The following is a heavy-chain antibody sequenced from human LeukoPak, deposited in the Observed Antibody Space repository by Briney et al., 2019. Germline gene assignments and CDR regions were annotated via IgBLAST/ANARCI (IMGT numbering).Heavy chain of an antibody. CDR1: GYTFTSYG. V-gene: IGHV1-18*01. CDR2: ISAYNGNT. CDR3: GRSPPPWPGVRGLMRSPYYFDY. D-gene: IGHD3-10*01. J-gene: IGHJ4*02. Sequence: GASVKVSCKASGYTFTSYGISWVRQAPGQGLEWMGWISAYNGNTNYAQKLQGRVTMTTDTSTSTAYMELRSLRSDDTAVYYCGRSPPPWPGVRGLMRSPYYFDYWGQGTLVTVSS.